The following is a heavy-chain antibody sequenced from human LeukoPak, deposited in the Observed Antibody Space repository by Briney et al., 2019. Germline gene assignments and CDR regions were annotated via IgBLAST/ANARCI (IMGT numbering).Heavy chain of an antibody. CDR3: ACIGEYGSGEARAFDI. D-gene: IGHD3-10*01. Sequence: GGSLRLSCAASGFTFSSYSMNWVRQAPGKGLEWVSDISSSSSTIYYADSVKGRFTISRDNAKNSLYLQMNSLRAEDTAVYYCACIGEYGSGEARAFDIWGQGTMVTVSS. CDR2: ISSSSSTI. J-gene: IGHJ3*02. CDR1: GFTFSSYS. V-gene: IGHV3-48*01.